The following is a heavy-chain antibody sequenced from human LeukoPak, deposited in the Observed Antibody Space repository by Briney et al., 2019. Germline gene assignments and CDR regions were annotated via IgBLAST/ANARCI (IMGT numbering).Heavy chain of an antibody. CDR1: GFTFSSYW. CDR3: TRVGYIDEGIDY. J-gene: IGHJ4*02. D-gene: IGHD5-24*01. CDR2: IKQDGSKK. V-gene: IGHV3-7*04. Sequence: GGSLRLSCEASGFTFSSYWMTWVRQAPGKGLEWVANIKQDGSKKSYVDSVKGRFTISRDNAKNSLYLQMNSLRAEDTAIYYCTRVGYIDEGIDYWGQGTLVTVSS.